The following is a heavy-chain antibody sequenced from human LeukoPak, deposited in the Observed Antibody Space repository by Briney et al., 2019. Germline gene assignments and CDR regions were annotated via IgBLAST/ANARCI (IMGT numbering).Heavy chain of an antibody. Sequence: PSQTLSLTCTVSGGSISSGDYYWSWIRQPPGKGLEWIGYIHYSGSTYYNPSLKSRVTISVDTSKNQFSLKLSSVTAADTAVYYCARYYYDSSAFFDYWGQGTLVTVSS. CDR2: IHYSGST. CDR3: ARYYYDSSAFFDY. CDR1: GGSISSGDYY. J-gene: IGHJ4*02. V-gene: IGHV4-30-4*01. D-gene: IGHD3-22*01.